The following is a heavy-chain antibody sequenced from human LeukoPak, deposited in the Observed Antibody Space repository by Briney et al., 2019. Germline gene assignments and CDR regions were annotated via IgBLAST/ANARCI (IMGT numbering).Heavy chain of an antibody. D-gene: IGHD3-3*01. V-gene: IGHV1-8*01. CDR3: ARDQYDTWSRRGNFDS. CDR2: MNPNSGNT. J-gene: IGHJ4*02. CDR1: GYTFTSYD. Sequence: ASVKVSCKASGYTFTSYDINWVRQATGQGLEWMGWMNPNSGNTGYAQKFQGRVTMTRNTSISTAYMELSSLGSEDTAVFYCARDQYDTWSRRGNFDSWGQGTLVIVSS.